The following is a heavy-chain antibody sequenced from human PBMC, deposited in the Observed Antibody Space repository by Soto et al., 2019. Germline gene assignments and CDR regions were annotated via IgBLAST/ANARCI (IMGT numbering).Heavy chain of an antibody. CDR1: GGTFSSYA. CDR2: IIPIFGTA. J-gene: IGHJ5*02. CDR3: ARDFEKGAWLQLGGGFDP. V-gene: IGHV1-69*01. Sequence: QVQLVQSGAEVKKPGSSVKVSCKASGGTFSSYAVSWVRQAPGQGLEWMGGIIPIFGTANYAQKFQGRVTITADESTSTAYMELSSLRSEDTAVYYCARDFEKGAWLQLGGGFDPWGQGTLVTVSS. D-gene: IGHD5-18*01.